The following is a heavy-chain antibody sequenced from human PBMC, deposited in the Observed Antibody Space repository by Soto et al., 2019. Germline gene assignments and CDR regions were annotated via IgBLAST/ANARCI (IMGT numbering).Heavy chain of an antibody. V-gene: IGHV4-59*01. Sequence: SETLSLTCTVSGGSISSYYWSWIRQPPGKGLEWIGYIYYSGSTNYNPSLKSRVTISVDTSKNQLSLKLSSVTAADTAVYYCATSLYSYGPRFAYWGQGTLVTVSS. J-gene: IGHJ4*02. CDR1: GGSISSYY. CDR3: ATSLYSYGPRFAY. CDR2: IYYSGST. D-gene: IGHD5-18*01.